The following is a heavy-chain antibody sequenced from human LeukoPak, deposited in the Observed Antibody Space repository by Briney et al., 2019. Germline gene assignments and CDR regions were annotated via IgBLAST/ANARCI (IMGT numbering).Heavy chain of an antibody. CDR2: ISSSGSTI. J-gene: IGHJ6*02. Sequence: PGGSLRLSCAASGFTFSSYEMNWVRQAPGKGLEWVSYISSSGSTIYYADSVKGRFTISRDNAKNSLYLQMNSLRAEDTAVYYCARDSSPGSRDYYYYGMDVWGQGTTVTVSS. CDR3: ARDSSPGSRDYYYYGMDV. V-gene: IGHV3-48*03. CDR1: GFTFSSYE.